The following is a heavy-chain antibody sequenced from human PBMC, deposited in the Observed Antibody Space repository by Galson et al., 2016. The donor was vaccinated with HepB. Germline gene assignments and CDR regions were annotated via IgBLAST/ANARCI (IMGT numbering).Heavy chain of an antibody. CDR3: ARSLSWYFDV. CDR1: GFTFDNYT. J-gene: IGHJ2*01. Sequence: SLRLSCAASGFTFDNYTMNWLRQAPGKGLEWVSSVGHSSTYVYYADSVEGRFTISRDNAKNSLYLEMNSLRVEDTAVFYCARSLSWYFDVWGRGTLVTVSS. CDR2: VGHSSTYV. V-gene: IGHV3-21*01.